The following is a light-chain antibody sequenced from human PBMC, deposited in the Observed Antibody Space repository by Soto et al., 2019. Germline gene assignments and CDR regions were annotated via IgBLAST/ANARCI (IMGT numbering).Light chain of an antibody. CDR3: QPRSNWPWT. Sequence: EIVLTQSPATLSLSPGDRAPLSCRASQSVSSYLAWYQQKPGQAPRLLIYDASNRATGIPARFSGSGSGTDFTLTISSLEPEDFAVYYCQPRSNWPWTFGQGTKVDIK. CDR2: DAS. J-gene: IGKJ1*01. CDR1: QSVSSY. V-gene: IGKV3-11*01.